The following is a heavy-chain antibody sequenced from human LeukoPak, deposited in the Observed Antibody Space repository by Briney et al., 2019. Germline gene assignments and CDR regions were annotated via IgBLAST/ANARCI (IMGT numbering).Heavy chain of an antibody. CDR3: ARGYYDSGSYFAFDY. J-gene: IGHJ4*02. V-gene: IGHV3-53*01. CDR2: IYSGGST. CDR1: GFTVGSNY. Sequence: GGSLRLSCAASGFTVGSNYMSWVRQAPGKGLEWVSVIYSGGSTYYADSVKGRFTISRDNSKNTLYLQMNSLRAEDTAVYYCARGYYDSGSYFAFDYWGQGTLVTVSS. D-gene: IGHD3-10*01.